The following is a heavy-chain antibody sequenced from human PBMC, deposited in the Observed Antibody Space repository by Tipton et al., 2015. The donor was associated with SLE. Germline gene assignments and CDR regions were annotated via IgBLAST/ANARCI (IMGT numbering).Heavy chain of an antibody. CDR1: GGSISPFY. V-gene: IGHV4-59*01. Sequence: TLSLTCTVSGGSISPFYWSWIRQPPGKGLEWIGYIYYSGSSKYNPSLKSRVTISVDTSKNQFSLKLSSVTAADTAVYYCARAGAGYYYYYYMDVWGKGTTVTVSS. CDR3: ARAGAGYYYYYYMDV. J-gene: IGHJ6*03. CDR2: IYYSGSS.